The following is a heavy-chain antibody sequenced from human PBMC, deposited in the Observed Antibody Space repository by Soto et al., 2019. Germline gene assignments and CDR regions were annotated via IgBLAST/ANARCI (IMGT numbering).Heavy chain of an antibody. V-gene: IGHV3-74*01. CDR2: IRGDGSMT. J-gene: IGHJ4*02. D-gene: IGHD6-13*01. Sequence: EVHLVESGGGLVQPGGSLRLSCAASGFTFSNYWMHWVRQAPGKGLVWVSRIRGDGSMTNYADSVKGRFTISRDKAKNTLHVQMNSLRAEDTAVYYCVKEGLAADFDSWGQGTLVTVSS. CDR3: VKEGLAADFDS. CDR1: GFTFSNYW.